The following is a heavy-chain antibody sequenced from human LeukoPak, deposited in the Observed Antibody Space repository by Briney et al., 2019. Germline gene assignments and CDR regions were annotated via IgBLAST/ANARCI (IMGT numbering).Heavy chain of an antibody. J-gene: IGHJ5*02. V-gene: IGHV5-51*01. Sequence: GESLKISCKGSGYSFTSYWIGWVRQMPGKGLEWMGIIYPGDSDTRYSPSFQGQVTISADKSISTAYLQWSSLKASDTAMYYCARPYYDSSGNNWFDPWGQETLVTVSS. D-gene: IGHD3-22*01. CDR3: ARPYYDSSGNNWFDP. CDR2: IYPGDSDT. CDR1: GYSFTSYW.